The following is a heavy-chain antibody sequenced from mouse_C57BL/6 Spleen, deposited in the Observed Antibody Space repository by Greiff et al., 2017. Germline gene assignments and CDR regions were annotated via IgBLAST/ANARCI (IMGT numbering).Heavy chain of an antibody. V-gene: IGHV7-3*01. CDR1: GFAFPDYY. J-gene: IGHJ1*03. CDR2: IRNKANGYTT. D-gene: IGHD1-1*01. Sequence: EVKLVESGGGLVQPGGSLSLSCASSGFAFPDYYMSWVRQPPGKALELLGFIRNKANGYTTEYSASVKGRFTISRDNSQSILYLQMNALRAEDSATYYCASLHYYGSSYGWYFDVWGTGTTVTVSS. CDR3: ASLHYYGSSYGWYFDV.